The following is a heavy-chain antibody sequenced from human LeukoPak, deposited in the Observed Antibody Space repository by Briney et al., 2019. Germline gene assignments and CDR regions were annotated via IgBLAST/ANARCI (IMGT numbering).Heavy chain of an antibody. CDR1: GGSISSSSW. CDR2: IYHSGST. D-gene: IGHD1-7*01. CDR3: ASRIPGTTDY. Sequence: SETLSLTCAVSGGSISSSSWWSWVRQPPGKGLEWIGEIYHSGSTNYNPSLESRVTISVDKSKNQFSLKLSSVTAADTAVYYCASRIPGTTDYWGQGTLVTVSS. V-gene: IGHV4-4*02. J-gene: IGHJ4*02.